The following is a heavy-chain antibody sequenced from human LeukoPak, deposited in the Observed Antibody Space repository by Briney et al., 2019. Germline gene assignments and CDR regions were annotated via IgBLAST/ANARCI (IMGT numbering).Heavy chain of an antibody. CDR3: ARDNDFFDY. Sequence: SETLSLTCTVSGASISSYYWSWIRQPPGKGLEWIGYIYYSGSTNYNPSLKSRVTMSLDTSKNQFSLKLTSVTAADTAVYYCARDNDFFDYWGQGTLVTVSS. CDR1: GASISSYY. J-gene: IGHJ4*02. V-gene: IGHV4-59*12. CDR2: IYYSGST.